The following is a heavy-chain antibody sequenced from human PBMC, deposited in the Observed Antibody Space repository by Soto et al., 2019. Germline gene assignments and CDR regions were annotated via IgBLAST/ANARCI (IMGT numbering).Heavy chain of an antibody. Sequence: SETLSLTCTVSGGSISSYYWSWIRQSPGKGLEWIGYIYYSESTNYNPSLKSRVIISVDTSKNQFSLRLSSVTAADTAVYYCARAYYDTSGYRLHPWGQGTLVTVS. CDR2: IYYSEST. CDR3: ARAYYDTSGYRLHP. J-gene: IGHJ5*02. D-gene: IGHD3-22*01. CDR1: GGSISSYY. V-gene: IGHV4-59*01.